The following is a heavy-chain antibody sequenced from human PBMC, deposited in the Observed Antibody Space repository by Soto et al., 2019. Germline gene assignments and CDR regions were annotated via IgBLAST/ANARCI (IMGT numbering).Heavy chain of an antibody. CDR1: GASVGSGSFY. D-gene: IGHD3-22*01. CDR2: VFFSGST. CDR3: ARVSTYYFDSSGSYTSDY. J-gene: IGHJ4*02. V-gene: IGHV4-61*01. Sequence: PSETLSLTCTVSGASVGSGSFYWSWTRQPPGKGLEWIGYVFFSGSTNYNPSLTSRVTMSIDTSKNQFSLKLISVTAADTAVYYCARVSTYYFDSSGSYTSDYWGQGTLVTVS.